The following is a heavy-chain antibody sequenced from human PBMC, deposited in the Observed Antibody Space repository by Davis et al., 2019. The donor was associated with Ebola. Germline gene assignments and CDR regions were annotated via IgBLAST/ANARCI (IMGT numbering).Heavy chain of an antibody. CDR1: GFTFSSYA. CDR2: ISSNGGST. J-gene: IGHJ4*02. CDR3: VRGGTTVTTWFDY. V-gene: IGHV3-64D*06. D-gene: IGHD4-17*01. Sequence: GESLKISCSASGFTFSSYAMHWVRQAPRKGLEYVSAISSNGGSTYYADSLKGRFTISRDNSKNTLYLQMSSLRAEDTAVYYCVRGGTTVTTWFDYWGQGTLVTVSS.